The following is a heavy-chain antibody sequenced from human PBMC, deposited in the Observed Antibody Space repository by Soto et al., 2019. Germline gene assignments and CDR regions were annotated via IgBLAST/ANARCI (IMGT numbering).Heavy chain of an antibody. D-gene: IGHD1-26*01. CDR3: ARESSGRVGAFDI. CDR1: GGSSSSRGYF. J-gene: IGHJ3*02. CDR2: VYYSGST. Sequence: PSETLSLTCTVAGGSSSSRGYFWGWIRQPPGKGLGWMGSVYYSGSTYYNPSLKSRVTVSVDTSKNQFSLKLSAVTAADTAVYYCARESSGRVGAFDIWGQGTMVRVSS. V-gene: IGHV4-39*02.